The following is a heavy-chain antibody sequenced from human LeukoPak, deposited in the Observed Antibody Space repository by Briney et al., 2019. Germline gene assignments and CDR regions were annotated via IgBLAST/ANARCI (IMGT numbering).Heavy chain of an antibody. CDR1: GFTFSSYG. CDR3: AKGMWAFGGVIVYDY. J-gene: IGHJ4*02. V-gene: IGHV3-30*18. D-gene: IGHD3-16*02. CDR2: ISYDGSNK. Sequence: PGGSLRLSCAASGFTFSSYGMHWFRQAPGKGLEWVAVISYDGSNKYYADSVKGRFTISRDNSKNTLYLQMNSLRAEDTAVYYCAKGMWAFGGVIVYDYWGQGTLVTVSS.